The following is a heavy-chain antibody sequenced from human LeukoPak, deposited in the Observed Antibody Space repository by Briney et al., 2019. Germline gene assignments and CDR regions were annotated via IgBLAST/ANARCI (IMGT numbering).Heavy chain of an antibody. CDR3: ARDIEYSSSSIYYGMDV. Sequence: GGSLRLSCAASGFTFSYYAMSWVRQAPGKGLEWVSAIVGSGGTTYYADSVKGRFTISRDNSKNTLYLQMNSLRAEDTAVYYCARDIEYSSSSIYYGMDVWGQGTTVTVSS. CDR1: GFTFSYYA. V-gene: IGHV3-23*01. D-gene: IGHD6-6*01. CDR2: IVGSGGTT. J-gene: IGHJ6*02.